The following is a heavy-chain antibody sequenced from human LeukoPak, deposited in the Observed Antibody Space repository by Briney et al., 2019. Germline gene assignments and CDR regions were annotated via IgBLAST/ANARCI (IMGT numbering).Heavy chain of an antibody. V-gene: IGHV4-59*01. D-gene: IGHD2-15*01. Sequence: SETLSLTCTVSGGSISSYYWSWIRQPPGKGLEWIGYIYYSGSTNYNPSLKSRVTISVDTSKNQFSLKLSSVTAADTAVYYCARAPPGYCSGGSCYEGEDNWFAPWGQGTLVTVSS. CDR1: GGSISSYY. J-gene: IGHJ5*02. CDR3: ARAPPGYCSGGSCYEGEDNWFAP. CDR2: IYYSGST.